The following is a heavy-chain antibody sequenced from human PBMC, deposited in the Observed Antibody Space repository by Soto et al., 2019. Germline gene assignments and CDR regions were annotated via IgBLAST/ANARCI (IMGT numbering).Heavy chain of an antibody. CDR1: GFTFSSYG. V-gene: IGHV3-33*01. J-gene: IGHJ3*02. CDR3: ARDTYYYDSSGYYGGPDHDAFDI. CDR2: IWYDGSNK. D-gene: IGHD3-22*01. Sequence: GGSLRLSCAASGFTFSSYGMHWVRQAPGKGLEWVAVIWYDGSNKYYADSVKGRFTISRDNSKNTLYLQMNSLRAEDTAVYYCARDTYYYDSSGYYGGPDHDAFDIWGQGTMVTVSS.